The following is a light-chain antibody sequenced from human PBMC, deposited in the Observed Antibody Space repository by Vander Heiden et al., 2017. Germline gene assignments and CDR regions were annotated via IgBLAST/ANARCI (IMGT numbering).Light chain of an antibody. V-gene: IGKV3-15*01. CDR2: GAS. Sequence: EIVMTQSPATLSVSPGERATLSCMASQSVSSNSAWYQQKPGQAPRLLIYGASTRATGIPARFSGSGSGTEFTLTISSLQSEDFAVYYCQQYNNWPRTFGQGTKVEIK. CDR1: QSVSSN. J-gene: IGKJ1*01. CDR3: QQYNNWPRT.